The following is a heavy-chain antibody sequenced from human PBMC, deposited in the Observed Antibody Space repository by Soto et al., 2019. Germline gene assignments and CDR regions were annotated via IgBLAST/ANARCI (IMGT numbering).Heavy chain of an antibody. Sequence: EVQLVESGGGLVQPGGSLRLSCAASGFSFGSYRISWVRQAPGKGLEWVANIKEDGSEKYYVDSVKGRFTISRDNAKNALYLQINSLRAEDTAVYYCARDEGCGGGSCYSIWRHCGQGTLVTVSP. J-gene: IGHJ4*02. CDR2: IKEDGSEK. CDR3: ARDEGCGGGSCYSIWRH. V-gene: IGHV3-7*01. CDR1: GFSFGSYR. D-gene: IGHD2-15*01.